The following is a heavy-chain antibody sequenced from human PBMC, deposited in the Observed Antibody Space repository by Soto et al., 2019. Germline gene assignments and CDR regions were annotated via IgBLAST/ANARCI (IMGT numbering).Heavy chain of an antibody. J-gene: IGHJ4*02. D-gene: IGHD3-10*01. V-gene: IGHV4-39*01. CDR2: IYYRGST. CDR1: GGSISSSYY. CDR3: ATLWFGESPY. Sequence: QLQLQESGPGLVKPSETLSLTCTVSGGSISSSYYWGWIRQPPGKGLEWIGSIYYRGSTYCNPSLKSRVTISVDTSKTQFSLKLSSVTAADPAVYYWATLWFGESPYWGQGPLVTVSS.